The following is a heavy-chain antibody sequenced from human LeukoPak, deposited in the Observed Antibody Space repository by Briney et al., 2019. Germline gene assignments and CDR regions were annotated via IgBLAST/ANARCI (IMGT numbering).Heavy chain of an antibody. CDR1: GFTVTTTY. CDR3: ARGTRELAAAGTFGRFDY. V-gene: IGHV3-53*01. D-gene: IGHD6-13*01. CDR2: IYSDAKT. J-gene: IGHJ4*02. Sequence: GRSLRLSCAASGFTVTTTYTGWVRQAPGKGLEWVSVIYSDAKTYYADSVKGRFTISRDNSKNTLFLQMNSLRAEDTAVYYCARGTRELAAAGTFGRFDYWGQGTLVTVSS.